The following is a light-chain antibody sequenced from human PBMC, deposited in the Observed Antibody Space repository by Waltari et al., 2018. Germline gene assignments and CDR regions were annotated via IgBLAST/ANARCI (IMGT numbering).Light chain of an antibody. CDR2: EDV. V-gene: IGLV3-1*01. CDR3: QVWDSSTDV. Sequence: SYELTQPPSVSVSPGQTASIICSGDKLGERSASWYQQKAGHSPRLVIFEDVKRPSGIPERFSGSNSGNTATLTISGTQAMDEADYYCQVWDSSTDVFGGGTKLTVL. CDR1: KLGERS. J-gene: IGLJ2*01.